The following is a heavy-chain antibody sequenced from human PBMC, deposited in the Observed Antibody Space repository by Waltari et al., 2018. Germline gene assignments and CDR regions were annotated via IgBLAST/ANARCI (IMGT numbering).Heavy chain of an antibody. CDR1: GGSITPYY. Sequence: QVQLQESGPGLVRPSETLSLTCSISGGSITPYYWAWIRQPPGKGLEWIGYIFYSGTTNYGPSLTSRVTISADTWKNQVSLKVRSVTAADTAVYYCARHWGLGGDWNWGQGTLVTVS. CDR2: IFYSGTT. CDR3: ARHWGLGGDWN. J-gene: IGHJ4*02. V-gene: IGHV4-59*08. D-gene: IGHD2-21*01.